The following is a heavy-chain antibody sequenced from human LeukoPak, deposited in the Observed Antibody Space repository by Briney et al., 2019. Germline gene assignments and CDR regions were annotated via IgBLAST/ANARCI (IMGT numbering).Heavy chain of an antibody. Sequence: GGSLRLSCAASGLTFSSYGMSWVRQAPGKGLEWVSGINWNGGSTGYADSVKGRFTISRDNAKNSLYLQMNSLRAEDTALYYCAREGGRGQLDYWGQGTLVTVSS. CDR3: AREGGRGQLDY. CDR2: INWNGGST. CDR1: GLTFSSYG. J-gene: IGHJ4*02. D-gene: IGHD3-16*01. V-gene: IGHV3-20*04.